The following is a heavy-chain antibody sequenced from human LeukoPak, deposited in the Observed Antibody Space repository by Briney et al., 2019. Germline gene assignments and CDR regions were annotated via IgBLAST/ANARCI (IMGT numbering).Heavy chain of an antibody. Sequence: PGGSLRLSCAASGFTFSSYGMHWVRQAPGKGLEGGAFIRYDGSNKYYADSVKGRFTISRDNSKNTLYLQMNSLRAEDTAVYYCAKSKLRRDGYSPPDYWGQGTLVTVSS. D-gene: IGHD5-24*01. CDR3: AKSKLRRDGYSPPDY. CDR2: IRYDGSNK. CDR1: GFTFSSYG. J-gene: IGHJ4*02. V-gene: IGHV3-30*02.